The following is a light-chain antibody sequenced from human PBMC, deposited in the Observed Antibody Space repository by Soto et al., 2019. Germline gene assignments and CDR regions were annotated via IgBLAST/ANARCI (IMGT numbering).Light chain of an antibody. V-gene: IGLV2-14*01. Sequence: QSALTQPASVSGSPGQSITISCTGTSSVVGGYNYVSWYQQHPGKAPKLMIYEVSNRPSGVSNRFSGSKSGNTASLTISGLQAEDEADYYCSSYTSSNTWVFGGGAKLTVL. CDR3: SSYTSSNTWV. CDR2: EVS. J-gene: IGLJ3*02. CDR1: SSVVGGYNY.